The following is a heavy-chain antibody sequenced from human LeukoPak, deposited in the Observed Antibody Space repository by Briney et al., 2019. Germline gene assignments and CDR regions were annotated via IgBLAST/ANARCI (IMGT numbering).Heavy chain of an antibody. CDR3: ARTYDSSGESYFDY. V-gene: IGHV3-30*04. D-gene: IGHD3-22*01. CDR2: ISYDGSNK. Sequence: PGGSLRLSCAASGFTFSSYAMHWVRQAPGKGLEWVAVISYDGSNKYYADSVKGRFTISRDNSKNTLYLQMNSLRAEDTAVYYCARTYDSSGESYFDYWGQGTLVTVSS. J-gene: IGHJ4*02. CDR1: GFTFSSYA.